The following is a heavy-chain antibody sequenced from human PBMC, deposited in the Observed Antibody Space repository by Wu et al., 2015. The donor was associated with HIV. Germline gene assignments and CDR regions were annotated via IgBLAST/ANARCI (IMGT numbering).Heavy chain of an antibody. D-gene: IGHD3/OR15-3a*01. V-gene: IGHV1-8*01. J-gene: IGHJ6*02. CDR2: MNPISGNT. Sequence: QVQLVQSGAEVKKPGASVKVSCKASGYTFTNYGINWVRQATGQGLEWMGYMNPISGNTGYAQKFQGRVTLTRNNSISTAYMEVISLRSEDTAMYYCARGPRKMGYYYFGMDVWGQGTTVTVSS. CDR3: ARGPRKMGYYYFGMDV. CDR1: GYTFTNYG.